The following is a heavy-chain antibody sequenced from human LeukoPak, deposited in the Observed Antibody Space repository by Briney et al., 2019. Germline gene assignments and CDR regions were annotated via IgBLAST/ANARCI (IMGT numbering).Heavy chain of an antibody. D-gene: IGHD6-6*01. CDR1: GFTFSSYA. J-gene: IGHJ4*02. CDR2: ISGSGGTT. Sequence: HSGGSLRLSCGASGFTFSSYAMSWVREAPGRGLECVSAISGSGGTTDYADSVKGRFTISRDNSKNTLYLQMNSLRAEDTAVYYCAKGSAAARPYYFDFWGQGTLVTVSS. CDR3: AKGSAAARPYYFDF. V-gene: IGHV3-23*01.